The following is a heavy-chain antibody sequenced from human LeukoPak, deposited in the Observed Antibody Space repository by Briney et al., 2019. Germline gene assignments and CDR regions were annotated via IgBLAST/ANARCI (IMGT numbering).Heavy chain of an antibody. V-gene: IGHV1-69*06. J-gene: IGHJ5*02. D-gene: IGHD2-21*02. CDR1: GGTFNNYT. CDR2: IIPIFATA. CDR3: ARTYCGGDCYSSRGWFDP. Sequence: ASVKVSCKASGGTFNNYTISWVRQAPGHGLEWMGGIIPIFATANYAQRFQGKVTITADKSTSTAYMELSSLRSEDTAVYYCARTYCGGDCYSSRGWFDPWGQGTLVTVSS.